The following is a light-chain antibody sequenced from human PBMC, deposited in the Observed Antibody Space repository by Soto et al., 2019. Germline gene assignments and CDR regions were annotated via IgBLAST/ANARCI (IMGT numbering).Light chain of an antibody. Sequence: EIVMTQSPATLSVSPGERVTLSCRASQDIRSSLAWYQQKPGQAPRLLIYGASIRATGVPATFSGSGSGTEFTLSISSLQSEHLGVYYCQQDSSWPLTLGGGSKV. CDR2: GAS. CDR1: QDIRSS. V-gene: IGKV3-15*01. CDR3: QQDSSWPLT. J-gene: IGKJ4*01.